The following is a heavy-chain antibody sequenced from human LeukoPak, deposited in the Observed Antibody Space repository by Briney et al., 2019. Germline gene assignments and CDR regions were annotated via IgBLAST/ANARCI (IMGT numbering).Heavy chain of an antibody. CDR2: IHHSGNT. CDR3: ARVIYCSGGSCYPALYYMDV. Sequence: SETLSLTCNVSGYSNSSGYYWGWIRQPPGKGLECIGSIHHSGNTYYNPSLKSRVTISVDTSKDQFSLKLSSVTAADTAVYYCARVIYCSGGSCYPALYYMDVWGKGATVTVSS. D-gene: IGHD2-15*01. CDR1: GYSNSSGYY. J-gene: IGHJ6*03. V-gene: IGHV4-38-2*02.